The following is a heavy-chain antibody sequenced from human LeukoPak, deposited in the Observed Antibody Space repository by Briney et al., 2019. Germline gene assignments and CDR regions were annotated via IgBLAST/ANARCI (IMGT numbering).Heavy chain of an antibody. D-gene: IGHD2-2*01. Sequence: GGSLRLSCAASGFTFSSYSMNWVRQAPGKGLEWVSSISSSSSYIYYADSVKGRFTISRDNAKNSLYLQMNSLRAEDTAVYYCARARVVPAAPGTFDIWGQGTMVTVSS. CDR3: ARARVVPAAPGTFDI. V-gene: IGHV3-21*06. J-gene: IGHJ3*02. CDR1: GFTFSSYS. CDR2: ISSSSSYI.